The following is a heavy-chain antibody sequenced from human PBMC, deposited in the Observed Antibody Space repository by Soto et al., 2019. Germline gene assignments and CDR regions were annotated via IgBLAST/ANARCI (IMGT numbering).Heavy chain of an antibody. J-gene: IGHJ4*02. CDR2: IYYSGST. D-gene: IGHD3-3*01. V-gene: IGHV4-59*01. CDR1: GGSISTYY. CDR3: ARDGSRYDFWSGPYYFDY. Sequence: SETLSLTCTVSGGSISTYYWSWIRQPPGRGLEWIGYIYYSGSTNYNPSLKSRVTISVDTSKNQFSLKLSSVSAADTAVYYCARDGSRYDFWSGPYYFDYWGQGTLVTAPQ.